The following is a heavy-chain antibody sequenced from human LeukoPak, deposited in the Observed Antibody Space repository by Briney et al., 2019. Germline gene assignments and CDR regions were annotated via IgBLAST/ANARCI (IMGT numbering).Heavy chain of an antibody. V-gene: IGHV3-30*03. J-gene: IGHJ4*02. CDR2: ISYDGNKK. CDR1: GFSFSSFG. Sequence: GGSLRLSCAASGFSFSSFGMHWVPQAPGKGLEWVAVISYDGNKKYYGDSVKGRFTISRDNSMNTLYLKMNSLRADDTAVYYCSRDPRGIALAGTYDYWGQGILVTVSS. CDR3: SRDPRGIALAGTYDY. D-gene: IGHD6-19*01.